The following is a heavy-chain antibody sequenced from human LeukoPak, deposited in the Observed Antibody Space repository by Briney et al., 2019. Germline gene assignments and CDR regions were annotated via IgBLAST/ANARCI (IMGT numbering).Heavy chain of an antibody. J-gene: IGHJ4*02. CDR3: ARVRGSGYYSDYYFDY. V-gene: IGHV4-39*01. CDR1: GGSISSSSYY. Sequence: SETLSLTCTVSGGSISSSSYYWGWIRQPPGKGLEWIGSIYYSGSTCYNPSLKSRVTISVDTSKNQFSLKLSSVTAADTAVYYCARVRGSGYYSDYYFDYWGQGTLVTVSS. CDR2: IYYSGST. D-gene: IGHD3-22*01.